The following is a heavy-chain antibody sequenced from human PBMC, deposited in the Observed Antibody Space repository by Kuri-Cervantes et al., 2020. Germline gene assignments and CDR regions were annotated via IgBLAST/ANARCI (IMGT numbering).Heavy chain of an antibody. Sequence: SLKISCAASGFTFDDYAMHWVRQAPGKGLEWVSGISWNSGSIGYADSVKGRFTISRDNAKNSLYLQMNSLRAEDTALYYCAKAIHGGIVDYWGQGTLVTVSS. D-gene: IGHD4-23*01. J-gene: IGHJ4*02. CDR1: GFTFDDYA. V-gene: IGHV3-9*01. CDR2: ISWNSGSI. CDR3: AKAIHGGIVDY.